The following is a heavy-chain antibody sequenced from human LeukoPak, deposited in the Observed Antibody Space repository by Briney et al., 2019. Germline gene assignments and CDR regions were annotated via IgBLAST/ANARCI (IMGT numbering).Heavy chain of an antibody. Sequence: PSETLSLTCTVSGGSISSYYWSWIRQPPGKGLEWIGYIYYSGSTNYNPSLKSRVTISVDTSKNQFSLKLSSVTAADTAVYYCARGGGSTDYYDSSGYFWGQGTLVTVSS. CDR2: IYYSGST. D-gene: IGHD3-22*01. V-gene: IGHV4-59*01. J-gene: IGHJ4*02. CDR1: GGSISSYY. CDR3: ARGGGSTDYYDSSGYF.